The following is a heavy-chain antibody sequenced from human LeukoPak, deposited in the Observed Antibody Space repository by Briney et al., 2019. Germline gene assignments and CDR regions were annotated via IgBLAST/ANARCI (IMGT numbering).Heavy chain of an antibody. Sequence: SISSSSSYIYYADSVKGRFTISRDNAKNSLYLQMNSLRAEDTAVYYCARVGYAAAGHFDYWGQGTLVTVSS. V-gene: IGHV3-21*01. CDR3: ARVGYAAAGHFDY. J-gene: IGHJ4*02. D-gene: IGHD6-13*01. CDR2: ISSSSSYI.